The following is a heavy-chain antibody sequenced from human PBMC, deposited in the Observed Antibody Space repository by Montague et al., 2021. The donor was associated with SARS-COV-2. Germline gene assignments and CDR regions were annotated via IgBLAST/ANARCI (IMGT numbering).Heavy chain of an antibody. CDR1: GGSINSSTYY. D-gene: IGHD1-1*01. V-gene: IGHV4-39*01. Sequence: SETLSLTCIVSGGSINSSTYYWAWIRQPPGKGLEWIATIYYRGASWSDPSLRSRVTISADTSRNQFNLKLTSVTAADMGLYYCARRVTRGAFDVWGQGTTVTVSP. J-gene: IGHJ3*01. CDR2: IYYRGAS. CDR3: ARRVTRGAFDV.